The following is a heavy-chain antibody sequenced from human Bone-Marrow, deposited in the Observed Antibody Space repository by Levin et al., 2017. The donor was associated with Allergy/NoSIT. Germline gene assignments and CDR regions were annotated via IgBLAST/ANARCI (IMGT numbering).Heavy chain of an antibody. J-gene: IGHJ5*02. CDR1: GYTFTSYN. CDR3: ARGDCYSGSCYGPDWFDP. Sequence: ASVKVSCKTSGYTFTSYNVYWVRQATGQGLEWMGYINPNSGNTGYAQKFQGRVTMTRNSSITTAYMELSGLRSEDTAMYYCARGDCYSGSCYGPDWFDPWGQGTQVTVSS. CDR2: INPNSGNT. D-gene: IGHD2-15*01. V-gene: IGHV1-8*01.